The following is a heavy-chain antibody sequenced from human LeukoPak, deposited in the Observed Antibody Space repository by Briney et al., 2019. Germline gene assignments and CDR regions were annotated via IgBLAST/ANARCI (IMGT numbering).Heavy chain of an antibody. J-gene: IGHJ3*02. CDR3: ARVVYDSSGYYFYALDI. V-gene: IGHV4-39*07. Sequence: PSETLSLTCTVSGDSISSSGYYWGWIRQPPGKGLEWIGNIYYSGSTYYNPSLKSRVTISVNTSKNQFSLKLSSVTAADTAVYYGARVVYDSSGYYFYALDIWGQGTMVTVSS. CDR1: GDSISSSGYY. D-gene: IGHD3-22*01. CDR2: IYYSGST.